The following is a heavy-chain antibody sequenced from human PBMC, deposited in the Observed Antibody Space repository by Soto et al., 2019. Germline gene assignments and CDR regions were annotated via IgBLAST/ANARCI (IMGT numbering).Heavy chain of an antibody. Sequence: EVQLVESGGGLVQPGGSLRLSCATSGFTVRSNYMRWVRQAPGKGLEWVSLIDSDGDTYYADSVKGRFTISRDNSKNTLYLQMNSLRAEDTAVYYCARGHYTSPPGYFDYWGQGTLVTVSS. V-gene: IGHV3-66*01. D-gene: IGHD2-2*02. CDR1: GFTVRSNY. CDR3: ARGHYTSPPGYFDY. CDR2: IDSDGDT. J-gene: IGHJ4*02.